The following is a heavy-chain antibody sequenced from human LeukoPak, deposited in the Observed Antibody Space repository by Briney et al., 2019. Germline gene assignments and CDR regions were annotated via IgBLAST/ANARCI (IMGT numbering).Heavy chain of an antibody. CDR2: ISFDGTDK. D-gene: IGHD3-22*01. J-gene: IGHJ4*02. CDR3: ASHKNSSPDY. Sequence: PGRSLRLSCAASGFIFTSFAIHWVRQAPGKGLEWVAVISFDGTDKYYADSVKGRFTISRDNSKNTLHLQMNSLRAEDTAVYYCASHKNSSPDYWGQGTLVTVSS. CDR1: GFIFTSFA. V-gene: IGHV3-30*04.